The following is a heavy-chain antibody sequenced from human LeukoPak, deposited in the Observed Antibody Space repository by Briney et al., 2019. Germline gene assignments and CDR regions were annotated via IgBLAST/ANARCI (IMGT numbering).Heavy chain of an antibody. J-gene: IGHJ4*02. Sequence: GASVKVSYKASGYTFTGYYIHWVRQAPGQGLEWMGWINPNNDGTSYAQNFQGRVTIARDTSISTAYMELNRLKSDDTAVYYCARGRVALVPVYWGQGTLVTVSS. CDR3: ARGRVALVPVY. D-gene: IGHD2-21*02. CDR1: GYTFTGYY. V-gene: IGHV1-2*02. CDR2: INPNNDGT.